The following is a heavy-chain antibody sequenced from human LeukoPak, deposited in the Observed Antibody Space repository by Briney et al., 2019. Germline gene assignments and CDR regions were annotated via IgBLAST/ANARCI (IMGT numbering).Heavy chain of an antibody. D-gene: IGHD6-13*01. V-gene: IGHV3-48*03. CDR1: EFTFSSYE. CDR2: ISSSGSTI. J-gene: IGHJ4*02. CDR3: ARAGKDRSSWALDY. Sequence: PGGSLRLSCAASEFTFSSYEMNWVRQAPGKGLEWVSYISSSGSTIYYADSVKGRFTISRDNAKNSLYLQMNSLRAEDTAVYYCARAGKDRSSWALDYWGQGTLVTVSS.